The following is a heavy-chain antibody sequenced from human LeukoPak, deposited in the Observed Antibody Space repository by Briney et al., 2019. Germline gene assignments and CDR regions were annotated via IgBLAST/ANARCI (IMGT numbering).Heavy chain of an antibody. Sequence: HAGGSLRLSCAASGFTLSRYWMHWVRQAPGKGLVSVAHMNSDGSSTNYADSVKGRFTISRDNAKNMLYLQMNSLRAEDTAVYYCARDFDILDVWGQGTTVTVSS. CDR3: ARDFDILDV. V-gene: IGHV3-74*01. D-gene: IGHD2-21*01. J-gene: IGHJ6*02. CDR1: GFTLSRYW. CDR2: MNSDGSST.